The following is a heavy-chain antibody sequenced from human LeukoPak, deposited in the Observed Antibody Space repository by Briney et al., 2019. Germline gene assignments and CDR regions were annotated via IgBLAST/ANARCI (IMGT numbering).Heavy chain of an antibody. CDR2: ISGSGGST. V-gene: IGHV3-23*01. Sequence: GGSLRLSCAASGFTFSSYATSWVRQAPGKGLEWVSAISGSGGSTYYADSVKGRFTISRDNSKNTLYLQMNSLRAEDTAVYYCAKDQEDIVVVPAAVFFDYWGQGTLVTVSS. CDR1: GFTFSSYA. J-gene: IGHJ4*02. CDR3: AKDQEDIVVVPAAVFFDY. D-gene: IGHD2-2*01.